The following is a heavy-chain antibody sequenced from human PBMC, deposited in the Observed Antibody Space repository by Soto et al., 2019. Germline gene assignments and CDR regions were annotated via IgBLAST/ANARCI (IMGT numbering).Heavy chain of an antibody. CDR2: INPNNGDT. CDR1: GYTFTDYY. V-gene: IGHV1-2*02. CDR3: ARPTPAREFVH. J-gene: IGHJ5*02. Sequence: QVQLVQSGAEVKKPGASVTVSGKASGYTFTDYYLHWVRQAPGQGLEWMGGINPNNGDTSYAHNFQDRGTMTRDTAISTAYMELNSLRSDDTSVYYCARPTPAREFVHGGQGTLVTVSS.